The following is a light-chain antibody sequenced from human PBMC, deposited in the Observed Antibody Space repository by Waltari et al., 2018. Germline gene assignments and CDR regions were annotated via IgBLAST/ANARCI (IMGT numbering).Light chain of an antibody. V-gene: IGLV3-21*04. Sequence: SFVLTQPPSVSVAPGGTAKITCGGSIVGSESVHWYQQKPGQAPVLVIYYDNERPAWIPGRCSGFTSGNTATLTISRVEAGDEADYYCQVWDTSIDVGVFGTGTKVTVL. CDR1: IVGSES. J-gene: IGLJ1*01. CDR3: QVWDTSIDVGV. CDR2: YDN.